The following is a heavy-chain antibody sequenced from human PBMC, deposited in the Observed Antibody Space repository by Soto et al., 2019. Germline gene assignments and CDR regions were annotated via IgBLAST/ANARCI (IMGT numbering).Heavy chain of an antibody. CDR1: GGTFSSYA. Sequence: SVKVSCKASGGTFSSYAISWVRQAPGQGLEWMGGIIPIFGTANYAQKFQGRVTITADESTSTAYMELSSLRSEDTAVYYCEPERLLGATTFSAGMDVWGQGTTVTVSS. CDR2: IIPIFGTA. J-gene: IGHJ6*02. V-gene: IGHV1-69*13. D-gene: IGHD1-26*01. CDR3: EPERLLGATTFSAGMDV.